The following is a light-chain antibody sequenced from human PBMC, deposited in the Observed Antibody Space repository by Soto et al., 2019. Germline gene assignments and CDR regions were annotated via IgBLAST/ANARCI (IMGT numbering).Light chain of an antibody. CDR2: EAS. V-gene: IGKV3-11*01. Sequence: EIVLTQSPATLSLSPGERATLSCRASQSVGNNLAWYQQKPGQAPGLLIYEASTRATGIPARFSGSGSGTDFTLTLSRLEPEDFAVYYCQQHANWPLTFGGGTKVEIK. J-gene: IGKJ4*01. CDR3: QQHANWPLT. CDR1: QSVGNN.